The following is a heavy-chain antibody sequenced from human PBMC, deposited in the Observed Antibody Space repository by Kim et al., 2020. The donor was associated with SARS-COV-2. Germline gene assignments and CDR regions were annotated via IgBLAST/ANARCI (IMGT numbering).Heavy chain of an antibody. J-gene: IGHJ3*01. D-gene: IGHD3-22*01. Sequence: GGSLRLSCAASGFSFSSYAMRWVRQAPGKGLEWVSVISCGGSSKYYADSVKGRFTISRDNSKNTLYLQMNSLRAEDTAVYYCARDFDYDSLVAFDVWCQGTRVTLSS. CDR3: ARDFDYDSLVAFDV. V-gene: IGHV3-23*03. CDR1: GFSFSSYA. CDR2: ISCGGSSK.